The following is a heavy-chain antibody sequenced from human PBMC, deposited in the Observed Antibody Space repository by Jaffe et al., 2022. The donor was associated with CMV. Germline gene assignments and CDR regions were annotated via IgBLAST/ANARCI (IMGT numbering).Heavy chain of an antibody. J-gene: IGHJ3*02. CDR1: GYTFTSYY. D-gene: IGHD3-22*01. CDR3: ARDSSYYYDSSGYFHDAFDI. Sequence: QVQLVQSGAEVKKPGASVKVSCKASGYTFTSYYMHWVRQAPGQGLEWMGIINPSGGSTSYAQKFQGRVTMTRDTSTSTVYMELSSLRSEDTAVYYCARDSSYYYDSSGYFHDAFDIWGQGTMVTVSS. CDR2: INPSGGST. V-gene: IGHV1-46*01.